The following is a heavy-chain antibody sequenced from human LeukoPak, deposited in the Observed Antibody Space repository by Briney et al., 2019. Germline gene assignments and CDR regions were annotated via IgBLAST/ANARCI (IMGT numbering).Heavy chain of an antibody. V-gene: IGHV1-69*05. D-gene: IGHD5-24*01. CDR3: ARSRDGYEDY. J-gene: IGHJ4*02. CDR2: IIPIFGTA. CDR1: GGTFSSYA. Sequence: SVKVSCKASGGTFSSYAISWVRQAPGQGLEWTGRIIPIFGTANYAQKFQGRVTITTDESTSTAYMELSSLRSEDTAVYYCARSRDGYEDYWGQGTLVTVSS.